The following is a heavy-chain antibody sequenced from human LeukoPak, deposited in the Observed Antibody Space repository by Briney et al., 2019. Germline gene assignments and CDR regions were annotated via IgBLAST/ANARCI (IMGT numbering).Heavy chain of an antibody. V-gene: IGHV4-34*01. J-gene: IGHJ4*02. D-gene: IGHD3-22*01. CDR1: GGSFSGYY. Sequence: SETLSLTCAVYGGSFSGYYWSWIRHPPGKGLEWIGEINHSGSTNYNPSLKSRVTISVDTSKNQFSLKLSSVTAADTAVYYCASRARGVDYDSSGYYPVLDYWGQGTLVTVSS. CDR2: INHSGST. CDR3: ASRARGVDYDSSGYYPVLDY.